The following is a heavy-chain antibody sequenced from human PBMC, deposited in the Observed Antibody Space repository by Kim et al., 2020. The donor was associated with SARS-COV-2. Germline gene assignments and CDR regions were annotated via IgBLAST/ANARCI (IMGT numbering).Heavy chain of an antibody. Sequence: SETLSLTCTVSGGSISSSSYYWGWIRQPPGKGLEWIGSIYYSGSTYYNPSLKSRVTISVDTSKNQFSLKLSSVTAADTAVYYCATRSTTVVRLDAFDIWGQGRMVTVSS. D-gene: IGHD4-17*01. CDR1: GGSISSSSYY. J-gene: IGHJ3*02. V-gene: IGHV4-39*01. CDR2: IYYSGST. CDR3: ATRSTTVVRLDAFDI.